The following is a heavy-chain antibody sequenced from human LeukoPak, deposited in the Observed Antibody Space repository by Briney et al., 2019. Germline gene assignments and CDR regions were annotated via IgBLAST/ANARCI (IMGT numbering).Heavy chain of an antibody. CDR3: ARDMEWYSSGYWSY. CDR1: GFTFSSYA. CDR2: ISGSGGST. Sequence: GGSLRLSCAASGFTFSSYAMSWVRQAPGKGLEWVSAISGSGGSTYYADSVKGRFTISRDNAKNSLYLQMNSLRAEDTAVYYCARDMEWYSSGYWSYWGQGTLVTVSS. J-gene: IGHJ4*02. V-gene: IGHV3-23*01. D-gene: IGHD3-22*01.